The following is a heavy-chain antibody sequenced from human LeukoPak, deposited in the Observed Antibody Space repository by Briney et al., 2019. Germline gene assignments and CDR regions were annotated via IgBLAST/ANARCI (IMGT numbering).Heavy chain of an antibody. D-gene: IGHD6-19*01. CDR1: GGSISSGDYY. CDR3: ARVSVTGTLNFDY. V-gene: IGHV4-30-4*02. Sequence: SETLSLTCTVSGGSISSGDYYWSWIRQPPGKGLEWIGYIYYSGSTYYNPSLKSRVTISVDTSKNQFSLKLSSVTAADTAVYYCARVSVTGTLNFDYWGQGTLVTVSS. CDR2: IYYSGST. J-gene: IGHJ4*02.